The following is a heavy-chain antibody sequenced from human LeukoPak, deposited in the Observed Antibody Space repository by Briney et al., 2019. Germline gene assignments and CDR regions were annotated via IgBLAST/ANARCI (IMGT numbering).Heavy chain of an antibody. Sequence: PGGSLRLSCTASGFIFSSYAMTWVRLAPGKGLEWVSTIRDSGTGTFYADSVQGRFTISRDNSKNTLYLQMDSLRAEDTAVYYCAKNYGSGTYYNFPDYWGQGTLLTVSS. CDR3: AKNYGSGTYYNFPDY. CDR1: GFIFSSYA. J-gene: IGHJ4*02. V-gene: IGHV3-23*01. D-gene: IGHD3-10*01. CDR2: IRDSGTGT.